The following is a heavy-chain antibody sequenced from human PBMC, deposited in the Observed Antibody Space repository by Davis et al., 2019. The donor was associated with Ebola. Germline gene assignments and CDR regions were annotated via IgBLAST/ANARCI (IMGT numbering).Heavy chain of an antibody. V-gene: IGHV3-30*18. CDR3: AKNPNLGCDGPTCFPG. CDR1: GFIFSSYG. J-gene: IGHJ4*02. Sequence: GGSLRLSCAASGFIFSSYGMHWVRQAPGKGLEWVAVISYDGTDKYYADSVKGRFTISRDNSKNTLFLHMSGLRTEDAAVYYCAKNPNLGCDGPTCFPGWGQGTLVTVSS. D-gene: IGHD3-16*01. CDR2: ISYDGTDK.